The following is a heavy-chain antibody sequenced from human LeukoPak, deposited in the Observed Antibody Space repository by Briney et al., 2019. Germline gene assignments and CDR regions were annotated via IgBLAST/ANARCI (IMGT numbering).Heavy chain of an antibody. CDR2: ISSSSSYK. CDR3: ARNSPVDS. V-gene: IGHV3-21*01. J-gene: IGHJ4*02. CDR1: GFTFSSYS. Sequence: PGGSLRLSCAASGFTFSSYSMNWVRQAPGKGLEWVSSISSSSSYKYYADSVKGRFTMSRDDSKKTLYLQMNSLRAEDTAVYYCARNSPVDSWGQGTLVTVSS. D-gene: IGHD2-21*01.